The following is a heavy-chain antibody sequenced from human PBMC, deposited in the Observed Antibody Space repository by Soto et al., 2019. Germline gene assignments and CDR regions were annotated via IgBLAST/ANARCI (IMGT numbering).Heavy chain of an antibody. CDR2: VSIGGST. J-gene: IGHJ4*02. CDR1: GFTFSSYA. Sequence: DVQLLESGGGLVQPEGSLRLSCAASGFTFSSYAMGWVRQGPGKGLEWVAVVSIGGSTHYADSVRGQFTISRDNSKNTLSLQMNSLTAEDTAVYFCAKRRGAGGHFDYRGQGALVTVSS. D-gene: IGHD2-15*01. CDR3: AKRRGAGGHFDY. V-gene: IGHV3-23*01.